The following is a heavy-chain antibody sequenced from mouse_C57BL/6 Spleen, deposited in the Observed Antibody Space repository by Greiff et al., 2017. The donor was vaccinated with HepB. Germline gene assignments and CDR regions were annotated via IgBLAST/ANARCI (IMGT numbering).Heavy chain of an antibody. V-gene: IGHV1-69*01. D-gene: IGHD1-1*01. CDR2: IDPSDSYT. CDR1: GYTFTSYW. J-gene: IGHJ4*01. CDR3: AISTVDYAMDY. Sequence: QVQLQQPGAELVMPGASVKLSCKASGYTFTSYWMHWVKQRPGQGLEWIGEIDPSDSYTNYNQKFKGKSTLTVDKSSSTAYMQLSSLTSEDSAVCYCAISTVDYAMDYWGQGTSVTVSS.